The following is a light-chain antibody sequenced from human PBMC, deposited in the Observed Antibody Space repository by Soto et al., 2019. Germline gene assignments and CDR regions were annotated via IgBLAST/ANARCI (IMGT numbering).Light chain of an antibody. CDR1: QSVSSSY. CDR2: GAS. V-gene: IGKV3-20*01. J-gene: IGKJ5*01. CDR3: QQYGSSPWIT. Sequence: EIVLTQSPGTLSLSPGERATLSCRASQSVSSSYLAWYQQKPGQAPRLLIYGASSRATGIPDRFGGSGSGTDFTLTISRLEPEDFAVYYCQQYGSSPWITFGQGTRLEIK.